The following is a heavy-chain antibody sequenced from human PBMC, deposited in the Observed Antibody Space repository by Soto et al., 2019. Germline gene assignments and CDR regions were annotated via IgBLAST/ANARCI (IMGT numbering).Heavy chain of an antibody. CDR1: GFTVSSNY. Sequence: EVQLVESGGGLVQPGGSLRLSCAASGFTVSSNYMTWVRQAPGKGLEWVSVIFNDGSTHYADSVKGRFTISRHNSKNTLYLQLNSLRAEDTAVYYCARGIYGDYDYWGQGTLVTVSS. D-gene: IGHD4-17*01. V-gene: IGHV3-53*04. CDR3: ARGIYGDYDY. J-gene: IGHJ4*02. CDR2: IFNDGST.